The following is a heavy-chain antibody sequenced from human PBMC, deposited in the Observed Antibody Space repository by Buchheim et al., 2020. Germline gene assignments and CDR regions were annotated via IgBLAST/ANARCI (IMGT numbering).Heavy chain of an antibody. J-gene: IGHJ4*02. CDR2: ISGSGGST. V-gene: IGHV3-23*01. CDR3: AKDLYSSGWYEKTFDY. Sequence: EVQLLESGGGLVQPGGSLRLSCAASGFTFSSYAMSWVRQAPGKGLEWVSAISGSGGSTYYADSVKGRFTISRDNSKNTRYLKMNSLRAEDTAVYYCAKDLYSSGWYEKTFDYWGQGTL. D-gene: IGHD6-19*01. CDR1: GFTFSSYA.